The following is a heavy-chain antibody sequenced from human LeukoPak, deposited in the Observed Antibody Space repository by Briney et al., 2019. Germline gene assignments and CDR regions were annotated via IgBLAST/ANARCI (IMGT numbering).Heavy chain of an antibody. D-gene: IGHD3-22*01. CDR1: GGSISSSSYY. CDR3: AKDPYDISGYYYGPTGGVDY. V-gene: IGHV4-39*07. J-gene: IGHJ4*02. Sequence: PSETLSLTCTVSGGSISSSSYYWGWIRQPPGKGLEWIGSIYYSGSTYYNPSLKSRVTISVDTSKNQFSLKLSSVTAADTAVYYCAKDPYDISGYYYGPTGGVDYWGQGTLVTVSS. CDR2: IYYSGST.